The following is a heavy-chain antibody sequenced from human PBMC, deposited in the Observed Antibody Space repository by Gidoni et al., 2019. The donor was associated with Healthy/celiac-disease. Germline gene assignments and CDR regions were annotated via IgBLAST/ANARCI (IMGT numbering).Heavy chain of an antibody. Sequence: EVQLVESGGGLVKPGGSMRLSCAASGFTFSSYSMNWVRQAPGKGLEWVSSISSSSIYIYYTDSVKGRFTISRDNAKNSLYLQMNSLRAEDTAVYYCARDFTSPPLIVVEGGEWGQGTLVTVSS. D-gene: IGHD2-15*01. J-gene: IGHJ4*02. CDR3: ARDFTSPPLIVVEGGE. CDR1: GFTFSSYS. CDR2: ISSSSIYI. V-gene: IGHV3-21*01.